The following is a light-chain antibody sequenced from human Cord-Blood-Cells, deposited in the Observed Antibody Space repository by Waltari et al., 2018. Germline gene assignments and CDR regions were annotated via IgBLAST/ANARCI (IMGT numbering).Light chain of an antibody. V-gene: IGKV1-39*01. J-gene: IGKJ3*01. CDR1: KSSSSY. CDR2: AAS. Sequence: DIQMTQAPSPLSATVSARIPITCRASKSSSSYLNWYQKKPGKGPKLLIYAASSLQSGVPSRFSGSGSGTDFTLTISSLQPEDFATYYCQQSYSTPFTFGPGTKVDIK. CDR3: QQSYSTPFT.